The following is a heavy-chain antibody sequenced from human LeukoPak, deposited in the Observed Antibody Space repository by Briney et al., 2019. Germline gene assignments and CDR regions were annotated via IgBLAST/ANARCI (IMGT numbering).Heavy chain of an antibody. CDR1: GGTFRRYA. D-gene: IGHD1-26*01. Sequence: ASVKVSCKASGGTFRRYAINWVRQAPGQGLEWMGGIIPMFGTANYAQKFQGRVTITTDESTSTAYMELSSLRSEDTAVYYCASTRSGSHLQIFDYLGQGTLVTVSS. CDR2: IIPMFGTA. V-gene: IGHV1-69*05. CDR3: ASTRSGSHLQIFDY. J-gene: IGHJ4*02.